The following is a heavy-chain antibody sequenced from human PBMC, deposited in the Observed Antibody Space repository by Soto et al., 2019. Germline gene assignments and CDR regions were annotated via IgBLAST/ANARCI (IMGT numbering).Heavy chain of an antibody. V-gene: IGHV3-48*01. CDR1: GFTFSSYS. J-gene: IGHJ4*02. CDR3: AGDLNYGLFDS. CDR2: ISSSSSTI. Sequence: EVQLVESGGGLVQPGGSLRLSCAASGFTFSSYSMNWVRQAPGKGLEWVSYISSSSSTIYYADSVKGRFTISRDNAKNSLYLQMNRLRAEDTAVYYCAGDLNYGLFDSWGQGTLVTVSS. D-gene: IGHD4-17*01.